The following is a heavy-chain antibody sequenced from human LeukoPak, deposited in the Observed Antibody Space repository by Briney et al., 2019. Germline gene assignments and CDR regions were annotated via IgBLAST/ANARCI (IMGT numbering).Heavy chain of an antibody. CDR3: TRLSRYCSSSSCRTSQYYFDY. V-gene: IGHV4-59*11. J-gene: IGHJ4*02. Sequence: KPSETLSLTCSVSGGSISDHHWSWIRQSPGKGLEWIGYIYYTGSTNYNPSLKSRVSMSVARNQFSLNLRSVTAVDSAVYYCTRLSRYCSSSSCRTSQYYFDYWGQGAPVTVSS. CDR1: GGSISDHH. D-gene: IGHD2-2*01. CDR2: IYYTGST.